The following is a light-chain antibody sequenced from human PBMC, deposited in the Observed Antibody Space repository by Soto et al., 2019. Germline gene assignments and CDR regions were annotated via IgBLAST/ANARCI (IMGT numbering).Light chain of an antibody. J-gene: IGLJ1*01. CDR2: SNN. Sequence: QSVLTQPPSASGTPGQRVTISCSGSSSNIGTNTVNWYQQLPGTAPKLLIYSNNQRPSGVPDRFSGSKSGTSASLAISGLQSEDEADYDCAAWDESLNGYVFGTGTKVTVL. CDR3: AAWDESLNGYV. V-gene: IGLV1-44*01. CDR1: SSNIGTNT.